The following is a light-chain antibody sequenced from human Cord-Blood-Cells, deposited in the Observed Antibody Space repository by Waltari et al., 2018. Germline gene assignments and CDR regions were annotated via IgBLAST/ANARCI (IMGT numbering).Light chain of an antibody. CDR1: SSDVGGYNY. CDR3: CSYAGSYTYV. CDR2: DVS. J-gene: IGLJ1*01. Sequence: QSALPQPRSVSGSPGQSVTISCTGTSSDVGGYNYVSWYQQHPGKAPKLMIYDVSKRPSGVPDRFSGSKSGNTASLTISGLQAEDVADYYCCSYAGSYTYVFGTGTKVTVL. V-gene: IGLV2-11*01.